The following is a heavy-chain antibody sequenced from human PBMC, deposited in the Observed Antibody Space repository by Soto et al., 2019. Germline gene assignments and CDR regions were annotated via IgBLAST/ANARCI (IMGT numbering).Heavy chain of an antibody. V-gene: IGHV3-23*01. CDR2: ISGSGGST. CDR1: GFTFSSYA. D-gene: IGHD3-9*01. CDR3: VKEGSDYDILTGYYNGLNWFDP. J-gene: IGHJ5*02. Sequence: EVQLLESGGGLVQPGGSLRLSCAASGFTFSSYAMSWVRQAPGKGLEWVSAISGSGGSTYYADSVKGRFTISRDNSKNTLYLQMNSLRAEDTAVYYCVKEGSDYDILTGYYNGLNWFDPWGQGTLVTVSS.